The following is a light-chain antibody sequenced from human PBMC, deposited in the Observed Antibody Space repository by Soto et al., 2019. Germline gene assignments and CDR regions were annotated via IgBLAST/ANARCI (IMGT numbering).Light chain of an antibody. V-gene: IGLV4-69*01. Sequence: QSVLTQSPSASASLGASVKLTCTLSSGHSSYAIAWHQQQPEKGPRYLMKLNSDGSHSKGDGSPDRFSGSSSGAERYLTISRLQSEDEADYYCQTWGTGIWVFGGGTKLTVL. CDR1: SGHSSYA. J-gene: IGLJ3*02. CDR3: QTWGTGIWV. CDR2: LNSDGSH.